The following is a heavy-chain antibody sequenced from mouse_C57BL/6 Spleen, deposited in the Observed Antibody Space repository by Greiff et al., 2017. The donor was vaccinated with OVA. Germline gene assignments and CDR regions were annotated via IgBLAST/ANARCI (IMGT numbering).Heavy chain of an antibody. CDR3: ARGYYSNYVRGGIGYYAMDY. Sequence: VQLQQPGAELVKPGASVKLSCKASGYTFTSYWMHWVKQRPGQGLEWIGMIHPNSGSTNYNEKFKSKATLTVDKSSSTAYMQLSSLTSEDSAVYYCARGYYSNYVRGGIGYYAMDYWGQGTSVTVSS. CDR1: GYTFTSYW. CDR2: IHPNSGST. V-gene: IGHV1-64*01. D-gene: IGHD2-5*01. J-gene: IGHJ4*01.